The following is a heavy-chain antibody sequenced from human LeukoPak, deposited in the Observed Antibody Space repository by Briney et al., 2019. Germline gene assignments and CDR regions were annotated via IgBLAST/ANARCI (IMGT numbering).Heavy chain of an antibody. Sequence: PSETLSLTCTVSGGSISSYYWSWIRQPPAKGLEWIGYIYYSGSTNYNPSLKSRVTISVDTSKNQFSLKLSSVTAADTAVYYCASLGIAAAGSYYYGMDAWGQGTTVTVSS. V-gene: IGHV4-59*08. CDR3: ASLGIAAAGSYYYGMDA. CDR2: IYYSGST. J-gene: IGHJ6*02. CDR1: GGSISSYY. D-gene: IGHD6-13*01.